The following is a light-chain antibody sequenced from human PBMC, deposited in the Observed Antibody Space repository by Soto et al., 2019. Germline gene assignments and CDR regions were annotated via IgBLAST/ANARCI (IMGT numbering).Light chain of an antibody. V-gene: IGKV3-11*01. CDR2: DAS. CDR3: QQRSNWPHT. CDR1: QSVNNY. J-gene: IGKJ1*01. Sequence: EIVLTQSPATLSLSPGERATLSCRASQSVNNYLAWDQQKPGQAPRLLIYDASNRATGIPARFSGSGSGTDFTLTISSLEPEDFAVYYCQQRSNWPHTFGQGTKVEIK.